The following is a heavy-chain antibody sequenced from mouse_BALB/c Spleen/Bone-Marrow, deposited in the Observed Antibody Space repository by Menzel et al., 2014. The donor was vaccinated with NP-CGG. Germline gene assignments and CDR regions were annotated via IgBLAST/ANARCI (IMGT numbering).Heavy chain of an antibody. V-gene: IGHV1-80*01. Sequence: VQLQQSGADLVRPGSSVKISCKASGCAFSSYWMNWVKQRPGQGLEWIGQIYPGDGDTNYNGKFKGKATLTADKSSSTAYMQLSSLTSEDSAVYFCARSLYYGSSYPLYAMDYWGQGTSVTVSS. J-gene: IGHJ4*01. CDR1: GCAFSSYW. CDR2: IYPGDGDT. CDR3: ARSLYYGSSYPLYAMDY. D-gene: IGHD1-1*01.